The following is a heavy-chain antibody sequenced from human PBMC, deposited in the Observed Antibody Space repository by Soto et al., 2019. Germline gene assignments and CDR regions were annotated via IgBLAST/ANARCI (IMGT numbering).Heavy chain of an antibody. CDR2: IYYSGTT. J-gene: IGHJ4*02. Sequence: SETLSLTCAVSGYSISSSNWWGWIRQPPGKGLEWIGYIYYSGTTYYNPSLKSRVTMSVDTSKNQFSLKLTSVTVVDTAVYYCARREIQGPIDYWGQGTLVTVS. V-gene: IGHV4-28*01. CDR3: ARREIQGPIDY. CDR1: GYSISSSNW. D-gene: IGHD1-26*01.